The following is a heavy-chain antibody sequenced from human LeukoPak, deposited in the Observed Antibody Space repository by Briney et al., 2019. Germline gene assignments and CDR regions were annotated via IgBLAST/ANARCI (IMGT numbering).Heavy chain of an antibody. J-gene: IGHJ4*02. CDR3: ARAQSRYSYGYFYFDY. V-gene: IGHV4-59*01. CDR1: GGSISSYY. D-gene: IGHD5-18*01. Sequence: PSETLSLTCTVSGGSISSYYWSWIRQPPGKGLEWIGYIYYSGSTYYNPSLKSRVTISVDTSKNQFSLKLSSVTAADTAVYYCARAQSRYSYGYFYFDYWGQGTLVTVSS. CDR2: IYYSGST.